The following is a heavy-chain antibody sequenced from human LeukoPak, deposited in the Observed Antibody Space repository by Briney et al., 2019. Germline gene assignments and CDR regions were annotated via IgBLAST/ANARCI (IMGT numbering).Heavy chain of an antibody. D-gene: IGHD3-22*01. CDR2: INTNTGNP. J-gene: IGHJ3*02. CDR1: GGTFSSYA. Sequence: ASVKVSCKASGGTFSSYAINWVRQATGQGLEWLGWINTNTGNPTYAQGFTGRFVFSLDTSVNTAYLQISSLKAEDTAVYYCARVVHPYDYESSGLTYDAFDIWGQGTMVTVSS. V-gene: IGHV7-4-1*02. CDR3: ARVVHPYDYESSGLTYDAFDI.